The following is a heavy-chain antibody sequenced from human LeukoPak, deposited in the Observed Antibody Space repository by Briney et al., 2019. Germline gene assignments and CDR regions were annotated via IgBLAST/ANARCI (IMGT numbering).Heavy chain of an antibody. CDR1: GYTFTGYY. Sequence: ASVKVSCKASGYTFTGYYTHWLRQAPGQGLEWMGWINPNSGGTNYAQKFQGRVTMTRDTSISTAYMELSRLRSDDTAVYYCASQGSGSYYGYYYYYMDVGGKETTVTVSS. CDR2: INPNSGGT. D-gene: IGHD1-26*01. J-gene: IGHJ6*03. CDR3: ASQGSGSYYGYYYYYMDV. V-gene: IGHV1-2*02.